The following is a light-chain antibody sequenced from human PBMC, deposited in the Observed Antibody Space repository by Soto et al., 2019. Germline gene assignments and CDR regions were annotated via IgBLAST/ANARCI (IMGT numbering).Light chain of an antibody. V-gene: IGKV1-5*03. CDR3: QQYRSYSWT. CDR1: ERISTW. CDR2: KAS. Sequence: IQMTQSPSTLSAFVGDRVTITCRASERISTWLAWYQQKPGKPPKLMISKASTLESGVPSRFSGSGSGTDFTLTISGLQPEDAAIYYCQQYRSYSWTFGQGTKVEL. J-gene: IGKJ1*01.